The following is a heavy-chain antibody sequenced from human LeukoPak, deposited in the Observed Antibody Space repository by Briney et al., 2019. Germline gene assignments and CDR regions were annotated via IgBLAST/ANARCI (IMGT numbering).Heavy chain of an antibody. CDR2: IYHSGST. CDR1: GYSISSGYY. CDR3: ARKPLLLGYCSGGSCYPATRRYFDY. Sequence: SETLSLTCTVSGYSISSGYYWGWIRQPPGKGLEWIGSIYHSGSTYYNPSLKSRVTISVDTSKNQFSLKLSSVTAADTAVYYCARKPLLLGYCSGGSCYPATRRYFDYWGQGTLVTVSS. D-gene: IGHD2-15*01. J-gene: IGHJ4*02. V-gene: IGHV4-38-2*02.